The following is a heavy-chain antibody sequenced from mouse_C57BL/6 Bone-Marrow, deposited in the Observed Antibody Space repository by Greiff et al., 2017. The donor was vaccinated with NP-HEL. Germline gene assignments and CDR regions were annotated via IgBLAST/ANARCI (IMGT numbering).Heavy chain of an antibody. D-gene: IGHD4-1*01. CDR2: IRNKANGYTT. CDR3: ARYDWDDFDY. V-gene: IGHV7-3*01. Sequence: EVKLLESGGGLVQPGGSLSLSCAASGFTFTDYYMSWVRQPPGKALEWLGFIRNKANGYTTEYSPSVKGRFTISRDNSQSILYLQMNAVRAEDSATYYCARYDWDDFDYEGQGTTLTVSS. CDR1: GFTFTDYY. J-gene: IGHJ2*01.